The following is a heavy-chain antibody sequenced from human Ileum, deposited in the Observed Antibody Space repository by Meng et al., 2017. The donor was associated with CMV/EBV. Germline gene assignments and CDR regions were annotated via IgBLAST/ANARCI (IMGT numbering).Heavy chain of an antibody. J-gene: IGHJ4*02. D-gene: IGHD3-22*01. CDR3: ARISSDYFDH. CDR1: GDRCLWHSCC. Sequence: IFGDRCLWHSCCLNWIRQSPLRGLEWLGRTYYTSKWYNDYAVSVKSRITINPDTSKNQFSLQLNSVTPEDTAVYYCARISSDYFDHWGQGTLVTVSS. CDR2: TYYTSKWYN. V-gene: IGHV6-1*01.